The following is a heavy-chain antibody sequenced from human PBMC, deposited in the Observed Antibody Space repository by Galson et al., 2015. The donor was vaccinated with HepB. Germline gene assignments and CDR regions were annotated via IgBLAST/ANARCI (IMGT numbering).Heavy chain of an antibody. D-gene: IGHD3/OR15-3a*01. V-gene: IGHV3-11*06. CDR2: ISSSSSYT. J-gene: IGHJ2*01. CDR1: GFTFSDYY. CDR3: ARGGHLWYFDL. Sequence: SLRLSCAASGFTFSDYYMSWIRQAPGKGLEWVSYISSSSSYTNYADSVKGRFTISRDNAKNSLYLQMNSLRAEDTAVYYCARGGHLWYFDLWGRGTLVTVSS.